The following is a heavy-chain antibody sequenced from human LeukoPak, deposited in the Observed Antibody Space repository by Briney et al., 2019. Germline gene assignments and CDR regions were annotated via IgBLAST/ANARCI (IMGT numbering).Heavy chain of an antibody. CDR2: IKQDGSEK. CDR3: ATSLYYYDSGLRTPPA. Sequence: GGSLRLSCEASGFTFSNYWMNWVRQAPGKGLEWVANIKQDGSEKYYVDSVKGRFTVSRDNPKKSLYLQMNGLRVEDTAVYYCATSLYYYDSGLRTPPAWGQGTLVTVSS. D-gene: IGHD3-10*01. CDR1: GFTFSNYW. V-gene: IGHV3-7*01. J-gene: IGHJ4*02.